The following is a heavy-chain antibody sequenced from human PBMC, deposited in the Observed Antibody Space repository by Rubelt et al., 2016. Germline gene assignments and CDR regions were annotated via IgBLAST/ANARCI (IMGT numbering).Heavy chain of an antibody. CDR2: IYYSGRT. J-gene: IGHJ4*02. CDR3: ARQNSWFGELFYDY. CDR1: GGSISSYY. D-gene: IGHD3-10*01. V-gene: IGHV4-59*08. Sequence: QVQLQESGPGLVKPSETLSLTCTVSGGSISSYYWSWIRQPPGKGLEWIGYIYYSGRTTYNPSLESRVTISIDTSKNQFSLKLNAVTAADTAFYYCARQNSWFGELFYDYWGQGTLVTVSS.